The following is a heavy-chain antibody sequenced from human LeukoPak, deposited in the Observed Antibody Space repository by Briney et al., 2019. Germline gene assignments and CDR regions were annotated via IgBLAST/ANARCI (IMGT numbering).Heavy chain of an antibody. CDR1: AGSISSTSYY. V-gene: IGHV4-39*01. J-gene: IGHJ4*02. CDR2: IYYSGST. D-gene: IGHD6-13*01. Sequence: PSETLSLTCTVSAGSISSTSYYWGWIRQPPGKGLEWIGTIYYSGSTYYNPSLKSRVTISVDTSNNQFSLKLSSVTAADTGVYYCAGSSSWYYFDSWGQGTLFTVSS. CDR3: AGSSSWYYFDS.